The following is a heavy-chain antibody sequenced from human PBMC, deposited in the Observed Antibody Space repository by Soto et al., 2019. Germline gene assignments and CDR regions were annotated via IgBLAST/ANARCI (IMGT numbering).Heavy chain of an antibody. CDR1: GGSISSYY. V-gene: IGHV4-4*07. CDR2: IYTRGST. D-gene: IGHD3-3*01. Sequence: QVQLQESGPGLVKPSETLSLTCTVSGGSISSYYWSWIRQTAGKGLEWIGRIYTRGSTNYNPSLKSRVTMSVDTSKNQFSLKLSSVTAADTAVYYCARSPYYDFRQRYWYFDLWGRGTLVTVSS. CDR3: ARSPYYDFRQRYWYFDL. J-gene: IGHJ2*01.